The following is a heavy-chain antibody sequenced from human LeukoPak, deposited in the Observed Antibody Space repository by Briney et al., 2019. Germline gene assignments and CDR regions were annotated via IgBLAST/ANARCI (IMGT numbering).Heavy chain of an antibody. Sequence: PGGSLRLSCAASGFTFSSHEMSWVRHAPGKGLEWVSYTSTSGDTIYYADSVKGRFTISRDNAKNSLSLQMNSLRAEDTAVYYCARGGYCSSTICYYFNAFDVWGQGTMVTVSS. D-gene: IGHD2-2*01. CDR2: TSTSGDTI. V-gene: IGHV3-48*03. CDR1: GFTFSSHE. CDR3: ARGGYCSSTICYYFNAFDV. J-gene: IGHJ3*01.